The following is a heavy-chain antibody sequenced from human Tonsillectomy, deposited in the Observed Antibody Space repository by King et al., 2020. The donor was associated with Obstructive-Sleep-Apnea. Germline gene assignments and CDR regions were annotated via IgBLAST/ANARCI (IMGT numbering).Heavy chain of an antibody. CDR1: GGTFSSYA. J-gene: IGHJ6*02. Sequence: QLVQSGAEVKKPGSSVKVSCKASGGTFSSYAISWVRQAPGQGLEWMGGIIPIFGTANYAQKFQGRVTITADESTSTAYMELSSLRSEDTAVYYGARGGRGYSYGPDYYYYYGMDVWGQGTTVTVSS. D-gene: IGHD5-18*01. CDR3: ARGGRGYSYGPDYYYYYGMDV. V-gene: IGHV1-69*12. CDR2: IIPIFGTA.